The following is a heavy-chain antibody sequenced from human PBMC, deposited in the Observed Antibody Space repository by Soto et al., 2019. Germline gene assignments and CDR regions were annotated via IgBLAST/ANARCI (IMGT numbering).Heavy chain of an antibody. J-gene: IGHJ4*02. CDR3: ARERHTYSSGWYGVDF. CDR1: GYTFTDYA. Sequence: QVQLVQSGAEVKKPGASVKVSCKASGYTFTDYAITWVRQAPGQGLEWMGWISDYKGNTNYAQKLQDRVTMTTDTYTSTVSMELRNLRSDDTAVYYCARERHTYSSGWYGVDFWGQGTLVTVSS. D-gene: IGHD6-19*01. CDR2: ISDYKGNT. V-gene: IGHV1-18*01.